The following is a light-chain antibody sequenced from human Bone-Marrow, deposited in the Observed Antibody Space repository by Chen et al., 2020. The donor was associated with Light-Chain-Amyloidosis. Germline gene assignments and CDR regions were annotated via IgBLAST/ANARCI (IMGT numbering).Light chain of an antibody. CDR2: GSS. CDR3: QQYGSSPLT. CDR1: QTISSNY. J-gene: IGKJ4*01. V-gene: IGKV3-20*01. Sequence: EIVLTQSPGTLSLSPGEGANLSCRSSQTISSNYLTWYQQKFGQAPRLLIYGSSSRATGIPDRYTGSESGTDFTLAINRLEPKDFAMYYCQQYGSSPLTFGGGTKVEIK.